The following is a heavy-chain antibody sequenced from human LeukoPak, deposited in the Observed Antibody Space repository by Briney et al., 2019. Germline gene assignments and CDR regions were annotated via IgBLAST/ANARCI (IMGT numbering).Heavy chain of an antibody. CDR3: ARFPRTGWCNFDY. CDR2: INRDSSSI. J-gene: IGHJ4*02. D-gene: IGHD6-19*01. Sequence: GGSLRLSCSASGFTFGSYSMIWVRQAPGEGLQWVSCINRDSSSITYADSVKGRFTISRDNAKNSVYLQMNSLKDEDTAVYYCARFPRTGWCNFDYWGQGALVTGSS. V-gene: IGHV3-48*02. CDR1: GFTFGSYS.